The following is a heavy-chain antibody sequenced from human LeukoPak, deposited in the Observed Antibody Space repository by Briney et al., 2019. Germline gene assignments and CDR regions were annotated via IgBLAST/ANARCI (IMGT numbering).Heavy chain of an antibody. Sequence: ASVKVSCTASGYIFTSYVITWVRQAPGQRLELMGWISTYNGYTNYAQNLQGRVTMTTDTSTTTADMELRSLGSDDTAVYYCARGHWDPYYDDPGNLDYWGQGTLVTVSS. J-gene: IGHJ4*02. V-gene: IGHV1-18*01. D-gene: IGHD4-17*01. CDR3: ARGHWDPYYDDPGNLDY. CDR2: ISTYNGYT. CDR1: GYIFTSYV.